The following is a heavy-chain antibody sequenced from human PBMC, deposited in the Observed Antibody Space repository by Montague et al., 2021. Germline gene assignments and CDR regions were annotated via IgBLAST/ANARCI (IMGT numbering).Heavy chain of an antibody. V-gene: IGHV4-4*07. D-gene: IGHD6-13*01. J-gene: IGHJ4*02. CDR3: AREPVTAAGAVDY. CDR1: GGSISSHY. CDR2: IYVSGST. Sequence: SESLSLTRSLSGGSISSHYWNWIRQPAGKGLEFIGRIYVSGSTVXNPSLQGRVTMSVDTSKNQFSLNLTSVTAADTAVYYCAREPVTAAGAVDYWGPGTLVIVSS.